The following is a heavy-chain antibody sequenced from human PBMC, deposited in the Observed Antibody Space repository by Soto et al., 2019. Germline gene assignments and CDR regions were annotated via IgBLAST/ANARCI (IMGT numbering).Heavy chain of an antibody. V-gene: IGHV3-23*01. CDR2: ISGSGGST. J-gene: IGHJ2*01. Sequence: EVQLLESGGGLVQPGGSLRLSCAASGFTFSSYAMNWVRQAPGKGLEWVSVISGSGGSTYYADAVKGRFTISRDNSKNTLYLQMNSLRAEDTAVYYCAKRTVGWYFDLWGRGTLLTVSS. D-gene: IGHD4-17*01. CDR3: AKRTVGWYFDL. CDR1: GFTFSSYA.